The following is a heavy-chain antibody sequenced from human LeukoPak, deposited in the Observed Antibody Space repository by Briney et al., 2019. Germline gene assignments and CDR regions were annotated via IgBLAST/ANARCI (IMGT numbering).Heavy chain of an antibody. Sequence: SVKVSCKTSGGTFSSFAIAWVRQAPGQGLEGMAGIIPIFATTDYAQAFQGRVSLTADESTTTAYMELSTLRSEDTAVYYCARDYNNYDWFDPWGQGTLFTVSS. CDR3: ARDYNNYDWFDP. CDR2: IIPIFATT. V-gene: IGHV1-69*13. J-gene: IGHJ5*02. CDR1: GGTFSSFA. D-gene: IGHD4-11*01.